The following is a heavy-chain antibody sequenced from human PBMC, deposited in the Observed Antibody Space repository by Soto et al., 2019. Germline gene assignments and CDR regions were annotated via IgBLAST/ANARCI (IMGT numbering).Heavy chain of an antibody. CDR1: GFTFSSYA. Sequence: GGSLRLSCAASGFTFSSYAMSWVRQAPGKGLEWVSSISGSGVNTYYADSVKGRFTISRDNSKNTLYLQMNSLRAEDTAVYYCAREYYYYYYGMDVWGQGTTVTVSS. CDR2: ISGSGVNT. V-gene: IGHV3-23*01. CDR3: AREYYYYYYGMDV. J-gene: IGHJ6*02.